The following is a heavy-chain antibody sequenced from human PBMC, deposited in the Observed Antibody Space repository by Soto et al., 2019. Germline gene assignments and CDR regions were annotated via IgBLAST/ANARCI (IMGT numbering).Heavy chain of an antibody. D-gene: IGHD2-15*01. CDR2: INSFGGDT. CDR1: GYTFTHYG. J-gene: IGHJ2*01. Sequence: QVQLVQSGAEVKKPGASVKVSCKASGYTFTHYGITWVRQAPGQGLEWMGWINSFGGDTNYPQKLQGRLTMTTDTSTNTVYMELRNLRSDDTAVYYCARDLHSGGKYWYFDIWGRGTLVTVSS. CDR3: ARDLHSGGKYWYFDI. V-gene: IGHV1-18*01.